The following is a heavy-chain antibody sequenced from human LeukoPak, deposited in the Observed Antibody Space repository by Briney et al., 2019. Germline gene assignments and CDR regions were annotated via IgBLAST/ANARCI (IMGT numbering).Heavy chain of an antibody. Sequence: GSLRLSCAASGFTFSSYEMNWVRQAPGKGPEYVSAISSNGYSTYYANSVKGRFTISRDNSQNTLYLQMNTLSAEDSAVYYCAKDAIHYFGSGYYYYYYMDVWGKGTTVTISS. CDR3: AKDAIHYFGSGYYYYYYMDV. V-gene: IGHV3-64*01. CDR2: ISSNGYST. D-gene: IGHD3-10*01. CDR1: GFTFSSYE. J-gene: IGHJ6*03.